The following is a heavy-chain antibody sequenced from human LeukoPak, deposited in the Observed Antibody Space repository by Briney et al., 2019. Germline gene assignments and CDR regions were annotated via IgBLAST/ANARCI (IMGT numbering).Heavy chain of an antibody. D-gene: IGHD3-3*01. CDR1: GGSISSGSYY. V-gene: IGHV4-61*02. J-gene: IGHJ4*02. Sequence: SETLSLTCTVSGGSISSGSYYWSWIRQPARKGLEWIGRIYTSGSTNYNPSLKSRVTISVDTSKNQFSLKLSSVTAADTAVYYCARAITINFDYWGQGTLVTVSS. CDR3: ARAITINFDY. CDR2: IYTSGST.